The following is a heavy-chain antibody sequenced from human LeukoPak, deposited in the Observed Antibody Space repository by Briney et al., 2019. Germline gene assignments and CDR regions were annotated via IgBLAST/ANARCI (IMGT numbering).Heavy chain of an antibody. V-gene: IGHV1-2*02. CDR2: IDPNSGGT. CDR3: ATTELGAAAGTGTFDY. J-gene: IGHJ4*02. Sequence: GASVKVSCKASGYTFTGYYMHWARQAPGQGLEWMGWIDPNSGGTNYAQKFQGRVTMTRDTSISTAYMELSRLRSDDTAVYYCATTELGAAAGTGTFDYWGQGTLVTVSS. D-gene: IGHD6-13*01. CDR1: GYTFTGYY.